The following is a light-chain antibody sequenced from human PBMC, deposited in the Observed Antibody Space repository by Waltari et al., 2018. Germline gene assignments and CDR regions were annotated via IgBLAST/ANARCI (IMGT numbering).Light chain of an antibody. V-gene: IGKV4-1*01. CDR1: QSVLYTHKSNNY. CDR2: WAS. CDR3: QQYYSTPFT. Sequence: DIVTTQSPDSLAVSLGERPTIHCKSSQSVLYTHKSNNYLGWYQQKPGHPPKLLIYWASTRESGVPDRFSGSGSGTDFTLAISSLQAEDVAVYYCQQYYSTPFTFGPGTKVDIK. J-gene: IGKJ3*01.